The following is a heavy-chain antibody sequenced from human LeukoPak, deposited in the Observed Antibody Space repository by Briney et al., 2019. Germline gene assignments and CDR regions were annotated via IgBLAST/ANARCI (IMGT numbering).Heavy chain of an antibody. CDR3: ARDHPTGAFDI. CDR1: GYSFSRYG. J-gene: IGHJ3*02. CDR2: ISAYNGNT. D-gene: IGHD2-8*02. Sequence: ASVKVSCKASGYSFSRYGVNWVRQAPGQGLEWMGWISAYNGNTNYAQKLQGRVTMTTDTSTSTAYMELRSLRSDDTAVYYCARDHPTGAFDIWGQGTMVTVSS. V-gene: IGHV1-18*01.